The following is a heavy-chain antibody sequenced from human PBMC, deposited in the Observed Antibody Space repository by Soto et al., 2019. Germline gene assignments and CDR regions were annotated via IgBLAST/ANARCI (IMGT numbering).Heavy chain of an antibody. CDR3: ARAFGGPTRDY. V-gene: IGHV1-69*06. J-gene: IGHJ4*02. Sequence: QVQLVQSGAEVKKPGSSVKVSCKASGGTFSSYAISWVRQAPGQGLEWMGGIIPIFGTANYAQKFQGRVTITADKSTRPAYMGLGSLRSKATAVYYCARAFGGPTRDYWAREPWSPSPQ. CDR2: IIPIFGTA. D-gene: IGHD2-15*01. CDR1: GGTFSSYA.